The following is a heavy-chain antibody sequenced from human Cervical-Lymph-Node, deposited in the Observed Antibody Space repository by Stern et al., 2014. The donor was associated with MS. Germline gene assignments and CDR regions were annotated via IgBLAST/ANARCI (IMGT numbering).Heavy chain of an antibody. CDR2: MWYDGSNR. J-gene: IGHJ1*01. D-gene: IGHD4-23*01. CDR1: GFTFSSSG. V-gene: IGHV3-33*01. CDR3: AREGGNTAEYFQH. Sequence: VQLVESGGGVVQPGRSLRLSCAASGFTFSSSGMHWVRQAPGKGLEWLAIMWYDGSNRYYADSVKGRFTISIDNSKNTLYLQMNSLRAEDTAVYYCAREGGNTAEYFQHWGQGTLVTVSS.